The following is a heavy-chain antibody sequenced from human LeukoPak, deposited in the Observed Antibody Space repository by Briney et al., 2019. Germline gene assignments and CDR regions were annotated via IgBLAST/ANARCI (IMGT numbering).Heavy chain of an antibody. Sequence: ASVKVSCKASGYTFTSYGISWVRQAPGQGLELMGWISAYNGNTNYAQKLQGRVTMTTDTSTSTAYMELRSLTSDDTAVYYCARTAECSSTSCPEGWFDPWGQGTLVTVSS. CDR3: ARTAECSSTSCPEGWFDP. V-gene: IGHV1-18*01. CDR2: ISAYNGNT. D-gene: IGHD2-2*01. J-gene: IGHJ5*02. CDR1: GYTFTSYG.